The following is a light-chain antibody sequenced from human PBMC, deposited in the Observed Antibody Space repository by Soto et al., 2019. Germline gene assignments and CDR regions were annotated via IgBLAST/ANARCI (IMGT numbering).Light chain of an antibody. J-gene: IGLJ2*01. CDR1: SSDVGSHNF. Sequence: QSVLTQPASVSGSPGQSITISCTGTSSDVGSHNFVSWYQHHPGKAPKLVIYEVSTRPSGVSHRFSGSKSGNTASLTISGLQAEDEADYYCYSYVGTISFGGGTKLTVL. CDR2: EVS. V-gene: IGLV2-23*02. CDR3: YSYVGTIS.